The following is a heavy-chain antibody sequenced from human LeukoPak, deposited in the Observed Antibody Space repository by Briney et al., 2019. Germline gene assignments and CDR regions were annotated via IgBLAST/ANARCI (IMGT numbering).Heavy chain of an antibody. CDR3: ARDLSSGYDGGDY. J-gene: IGHJ4*02. D-gene: IGHD5-12*01. CDR1: GFTFSSYS. CDR2: ISSSSSYI. V-gene: IGHV3-21*01. Sequence: GGSLRLSCAASGFTFSSYSMNWVRQAPGKGLEWVSSISSSSSYIYYADSVKGRFTISRDNAKNSLYLQMNSLRPEDTAVYYCARDLSSGYDGGDYWGQGTLVTVSS.